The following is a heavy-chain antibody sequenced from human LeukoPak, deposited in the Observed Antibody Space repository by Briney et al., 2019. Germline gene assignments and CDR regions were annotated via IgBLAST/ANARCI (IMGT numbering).Heavy chain of an antibody. J-gene: IGHJ4*02. CDR3: ARGGRVVGATFPFDY. CDR1: GGSISSSSYY. Sequence: SETLSLTCTVSGGSISSSSYYWGWIRQPPGKGLEWIGEINHSGSTNYNPSLKSRVTISVDTSKNQFSLKLSSVTAADTAVYYCARGGRVVGATFPFDYWGQGTLVTVSS. D-gene: IGHD1-26*01. V-gene: IGHV4-39*07. CDR2: INHSGST.